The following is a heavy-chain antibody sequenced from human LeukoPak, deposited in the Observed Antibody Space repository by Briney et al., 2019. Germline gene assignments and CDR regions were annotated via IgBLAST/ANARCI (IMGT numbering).Heavy chain of an antibody. CDR1: GFTFSSYW. CDR2: INSDGSST. V-gene: IGHV3-74*01. D-gene: IGHD4-17*01. CDR3: ARATTVTTYLDY. Sequence: GGSLRLPCAASGFTFSSYWMHWVRQAPGKGLVWVSRINSDGSSTSYADSVKGRFTISRDNAKNTLYLQMNSLRAEDTAVYYCARATTVTTYLDYWGQGTLVTVSS. J-gene: IGHJ4*02.